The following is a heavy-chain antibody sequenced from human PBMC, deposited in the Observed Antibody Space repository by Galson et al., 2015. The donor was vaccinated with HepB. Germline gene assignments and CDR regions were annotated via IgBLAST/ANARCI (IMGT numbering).Heavy chain of an antibody. J-gene: IGHJ4*02. D-gene: IGHD5-18*01. Sequence: SVKVSCKASGGTFSSYTISWVRQAPGQGLEWMGRIIPILGIANYAQKFQGRVTITADKSTSTAYMELSSLRSEDTAVYYCATDLSLAVDTAMVGGNYWGQGTLVTVSS. CDR3: ATDLSLAVDTAMVGGNY. V-gene: IGHV1-69*04. CDR1: GGTFSSYT. CDR2: IIPILGIA.